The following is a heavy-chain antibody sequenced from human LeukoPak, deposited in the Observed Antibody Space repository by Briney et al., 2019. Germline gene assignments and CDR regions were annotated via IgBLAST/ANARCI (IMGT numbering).Heavy chain of an antibody. Sequence: ASVKASCKASGYTFTSYFMHWVRQAPEQGLEWMGIINPSNGSTSYAQKLQGRVTMTRDTSTSTVYMDLSLRSEDTAVYYCALEAPGSCYFDYWGQGTLVTVSS. CDR1: GYTFTSYF. CDR2: INPSNGST. D-gene: IGHD3-3*01. V-gene: IGHV1-46*04. CDR3: ALEAPGSCYFDY. J-gene: IGHJ4*02.